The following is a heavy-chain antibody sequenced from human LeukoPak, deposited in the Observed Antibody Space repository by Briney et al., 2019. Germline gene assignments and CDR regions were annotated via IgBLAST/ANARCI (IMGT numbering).Heavy chain of an antibody. CDR2: FGPEDGET. Sequence: ASVKVSCKVSGYTLTELSMHWVRQAPGKGLEWMGGFGPEDGETIYAQKFQGRVTMTEDTSTDTAYMELSSLRSEDTAVYYCATDLSGYYDSSGSYWGQGTLVTVSS. CDR3: ATDLSGYYDSSGSY. CDR1: GYTLTELS. J-gene: IGHJ4*02. D-gene: IGHD3-22*01. V-gene: IGHV1-24*01.